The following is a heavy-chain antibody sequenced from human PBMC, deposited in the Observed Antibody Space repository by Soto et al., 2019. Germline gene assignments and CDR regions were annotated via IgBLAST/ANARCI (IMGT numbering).Heavy chain of an antibody. Sequence: EVQLLESGGGWVQPGGSLRLSCAASGFTFSIYAMSWVRQAPGKGLEWVSVITGSGTYYADSVKGRFTISRDNSKNTLYLQMNSLRAEDTAVYYCAKDIVVLPAALDGFDIWGQGTMVTVSS. CDR1: GFTFSIYA. CDR3: AKDIVVLPAALDGFDI. D-gene: IGHD2-2*01. CDR2: ITGSGT. J-gene: IGHJ3*02. V-gene: IGHV3-23*01.